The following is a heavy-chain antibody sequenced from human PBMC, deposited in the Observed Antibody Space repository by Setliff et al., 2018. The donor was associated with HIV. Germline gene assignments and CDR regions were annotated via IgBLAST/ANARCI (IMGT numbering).Heavy chain of an antibody. D-gene: IGHD3-10*01. CDR3: ALLWPFDY. V-gene: IGHV3-7*03. Sequence: GGSQRLSCTASGFMFNKNYMSWVRQAPGKGLEWVANINEDGSEKYYVDSVKGRFTISRDNAENSLSLQMNSLRGEDTAVYYCALLWPFDYWGQGALVTVSS. CDR1: GFMFNKNY. CDR2: INEDGSEK. J-gene: IGHJ4*02.